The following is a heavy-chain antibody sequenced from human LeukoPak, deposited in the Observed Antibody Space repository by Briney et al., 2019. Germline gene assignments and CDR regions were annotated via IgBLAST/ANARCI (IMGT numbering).Heavy chain of an antibody. CDR2: IIPIFGTA. CDR3: ARSRYSSGYYSKNHYYYMDV. V-gene: IGHV1-69*05. CDR1: GGTFSSYA. Sequence: GASVKVSCKASGGTFSSYAISWVRQAPGQGLEWMGGIIPIFGTANYAQKFQGRVTITTDESTSTAYMELSSLRSEDTAVYYCARSRYSSGYYSKNHYYYMDVWGKGTTVTVSS. J-gene: IGHJ6*03. D-gene: IGHD3-22*01.